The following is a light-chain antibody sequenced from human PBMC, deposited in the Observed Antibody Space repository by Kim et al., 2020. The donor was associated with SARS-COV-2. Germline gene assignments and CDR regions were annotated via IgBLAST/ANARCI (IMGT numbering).Light chain of an antibody. CDR3: QQSYSTPQLT. CDR2: AAS. CDR1: QSISSY. J-gene: IGKJ4*01. Sequence: AVGDRVTITCRASQSISSYLNWYQQKPGKAPKLLIYAASSLQSGVPSRFSGSGSGTDFTLTISSLQPEDFATYYCQQSYSTPQLTFGGGTKVDIK. V-gene: IGKV1-39*01.